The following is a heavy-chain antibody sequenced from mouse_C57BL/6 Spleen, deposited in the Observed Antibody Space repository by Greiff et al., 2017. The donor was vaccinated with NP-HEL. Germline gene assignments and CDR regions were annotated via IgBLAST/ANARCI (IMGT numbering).Heavy chain of an antibody. J-gene: IGHJ4*01. CDR2: INPNNGGT. V-gene: IGHV1-26*01. CDR1: GYTFTDYY. CDR3: ARSRTGLYAMDY. Sequence: EVQLQQSGPELVKPGASVKISCKASGYTFTDYYMNWVKQSHGKSLEWIGDINPNNGGTSYNQKCKGKATLTVDKSSSTAYMELRSLTSEDSAVYYCARSRTGLYAMDYWGQGTSVTVSS. D-gene: IGHD3-1*01.